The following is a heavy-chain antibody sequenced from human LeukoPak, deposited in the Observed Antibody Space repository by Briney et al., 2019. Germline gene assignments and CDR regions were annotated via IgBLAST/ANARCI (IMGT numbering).Heavy chain of an antibody. CDR3: ATSPADEWSFIFDY. CDR1: GYTLTELS. J-gene: IGHJ4*02. D-gene: IGHD3-3*01. CDR2: FDPEDGET. V-gene: IGHV1-24*01. Sequence: ASVKVSCKVSGYTLTELSMHWVRQAPGKGLEWMGGFDPEDGETIYAQKFQGRVTMTEDTSTDTAYMELSSLRSEDTAVYYCATSPADEWSFIFDYWGQGTLVTVSS.